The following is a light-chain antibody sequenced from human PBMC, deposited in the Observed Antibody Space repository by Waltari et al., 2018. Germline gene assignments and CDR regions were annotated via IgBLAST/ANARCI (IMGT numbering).Light chain of an antibody. J-gene: IGLJ2*01. V-gene: IGLV5-45*03. CDR2: YKSDSDK. CDR1: SRLNVGTYR. CDR3: MIWHSSAWV. Sequence: QAVLTQPSSLSASPGASASLPCTLRSRLNVGTYRIYWYQQTPGSPPQYLPRYKSDSDKQQGSAVPSRFSGSKDASANAGILLLSGLQAEEEADYYCMIWHSSAWVFGGGTKLTVL.